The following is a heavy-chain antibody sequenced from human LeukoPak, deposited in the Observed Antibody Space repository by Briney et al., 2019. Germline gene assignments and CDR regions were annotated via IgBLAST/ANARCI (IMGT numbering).Heavy chain of an antibody. CDR2: ISWNSGSI. J-gene: IGHJ6*02. D-gene: IGHD6-13*01. CDR3: AKDRGGGSSSWYVGDYYYGMDV. CDR1: GFTFDDYA. Sequence: PGGSLRLSCAASGFTFDDYAMHWVRQAPGKGLEWVSGISWNSGSIGYADSVKGRFTISRDNAKNSLYLQMNSLRAEDTALYYCAKDRGGGSSSWYVGDYYYGMDVWGQGTTVTVSS. V-gene: IGHV3-9*01.